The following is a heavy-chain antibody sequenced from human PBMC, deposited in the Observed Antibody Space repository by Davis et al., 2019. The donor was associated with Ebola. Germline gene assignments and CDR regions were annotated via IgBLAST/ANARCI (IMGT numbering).Heavy chain of an antibody. CDR1: GFTFSSYA. Sequence: GESLKISCAASGFTFSSYAMTWVRQAPGKGLEWVSAIRGSTYYADSVKCRFTISRDNSKNTLYLQMNSLRAEDTAVYYCARSLWPLGDYWGQGTLVTVSS. J-gene: IGHJ4*02. V-gene: IGHV3-23*01. D-gene: IGHD3-10*01. CDR2: IRGST. CDR3: ARSLWPLGDY.